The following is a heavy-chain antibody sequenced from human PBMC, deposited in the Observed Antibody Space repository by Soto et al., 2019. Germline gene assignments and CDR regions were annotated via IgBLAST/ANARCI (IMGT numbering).Heavy chain of an antibody. V-gene: IGHV4-34*01. D-gene: IGHD3-22*01. J-gene: IGHJ3*02. CDR2: INHSGST. CDR3: AREPTYYYDSSLAFDI. Sequence: SETLSLTCAVYGGSFSGYYWSWIRQPPGKGLEWIGEINHSGSTNYNPSLKSRVTISVDTSKNQFSLKLSSVTAADTAVYYCAREPTYYYDSSLAFDIWGQGTMVTVSS. CDR1: GGSFSGYY.